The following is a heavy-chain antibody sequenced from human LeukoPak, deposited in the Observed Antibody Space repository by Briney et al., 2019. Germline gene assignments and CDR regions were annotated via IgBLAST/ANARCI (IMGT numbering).Heavy chain of an antibody. CDR3: ARVVAARAWFDP. D-gene: IGHD2-15*01. CDR1: GGSISSSSYY. J-gene: IGHJ5*02. V-gene: IGHV4-39*01. CDR2: IYYSGST. Sequence: PSETLSLTCTVSGGSISSSSYYWGWIRQPPGKGLEWIGSIYYSGSTYYNPSLKSRVTISVDTSKNHFSLKLSSVTATDTAVYYCARVVAARAWFDPWGQGTLVTVSS.